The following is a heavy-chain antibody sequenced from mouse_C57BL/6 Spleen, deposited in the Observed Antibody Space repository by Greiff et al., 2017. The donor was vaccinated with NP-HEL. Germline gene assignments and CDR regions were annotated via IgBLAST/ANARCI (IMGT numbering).Heavy chain of an antibody. Sequence: QVQLKESGPELVKPGASVKLSCKASGYTFTSYDINWVKQRPGQGLEWIGWIYPRDGSTKYNEKFKGKATLTVDTSSSTAYMELHSLTSEDSAVYFCAREDYDDYYAMDYWGQGPSVTVSS. CDR1: GYTFTSYD. J-gene: IGHJ4*01. CDR3: AREDYDDYYAMDY. CDR2: IYPRDGST. D-gene: IGHD2-4*01. V-gene: IGHV1-85*01.